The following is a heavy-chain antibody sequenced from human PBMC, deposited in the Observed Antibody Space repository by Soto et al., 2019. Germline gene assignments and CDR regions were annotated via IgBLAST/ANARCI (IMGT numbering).Heavy chain of an antibody. Sequence: DVQLLESGGGLVQWGGSLRLSSVTSGFTFSTYGMTWVRQAPGKGLEWVSYGGSGGSRYYAESVKGRFTISRDNSKNTLSLEMNSLRAEDTATYYCVKFRGRAYPYYYMDVWGKGTTVTVSS. D-gene: IGHD3-10*01. J-gene: IGHJ6*03. CDR1: GFTFSTYG. CDR2: YGGSGGSR. V-gene: IGHV3-23*01. CDR3: VKFRGRAYPYYYMDV.